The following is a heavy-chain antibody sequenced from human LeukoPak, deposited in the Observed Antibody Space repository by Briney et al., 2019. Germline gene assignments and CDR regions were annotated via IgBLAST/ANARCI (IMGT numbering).Heavy chain of an antibody. V-gene: IGHV1-18*01. CDR1: GYTFTSYG. D-gene: IGHD3-22*01. Sequence: ASVKVSCKASGYTFTSYGISWVRQAPGQGLEWMGWISAYNGNTNYAQKLQGRVTMTTDTSTSTAYMELRSLRSDDTAVYYCARVSPYYYDSSGYYFARWFDPWGQGTLVTVSP. J-gene: IGHJ5*02. CDR2: ISAYNGNT. CDR3: ARVSPYYYDSSGYYFARWFDP.